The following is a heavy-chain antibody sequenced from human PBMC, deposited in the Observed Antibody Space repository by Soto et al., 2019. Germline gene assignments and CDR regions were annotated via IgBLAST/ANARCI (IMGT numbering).Heavy chain of an antibody. V-gene: IGHV3-64D*06. Sequence: SLRLSCSASGFTFSSYAMHWVRQAPGKGLEYVSAISSNGGSTYYADSVKGRFTISGDNSKNTLYLQMSSLRAEDTAVYYCVNERWDTAGYWGQGTLVTVSS. J-gene: IGHJ4*02. D-gene: IGHD5-18*01. CDR3: VNERWDTAGY. CDR2: ISSNGGST. CDR1: GFTFSSYA.